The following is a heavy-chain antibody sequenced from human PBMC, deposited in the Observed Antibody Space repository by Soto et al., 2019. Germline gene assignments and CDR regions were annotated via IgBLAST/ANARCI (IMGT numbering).Heavy chain of an antibody. D-gene: IGHD1-26*01. J-gene: IGHJ4*02. V-gene: IGHV4-34*01. CDR2: INHSGST. CDR3: ARGVVVGATNSDY. CDR1: GGSFSGYY. Sequence: SETLSLTCAVYGGSFSGYYWSWIRQPPGKGLEWIGEINHSGSTNYNPSLKSRVTISVDTSKNQFSLKLSSVTAADTAVYYCARGVVVGATNSDYWGQGTLVTVSS.